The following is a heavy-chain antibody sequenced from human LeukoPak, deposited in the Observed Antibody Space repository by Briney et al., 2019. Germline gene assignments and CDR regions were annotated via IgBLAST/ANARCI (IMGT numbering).Heavy chain of an antibody. CDR1: GFTFSSYA. D-gene: IGHD3-10*01. J-gene: IGHJ5*02. V-gene: IGHV3-23*01. Sequence: GGSLRLSCAASGFTFSSYAMSWVRQAPGKGLEWVSAISGSGGSTYYADSVKGRFTIPRDNSKNTLYLQMNSLRAEDTAVYYCAKYYGSGSYYNPYWFDPWGQGTLVTVSS. CDR2: ISGSGGST. CDR3: AKYYGSGSYYNPYWFDP.